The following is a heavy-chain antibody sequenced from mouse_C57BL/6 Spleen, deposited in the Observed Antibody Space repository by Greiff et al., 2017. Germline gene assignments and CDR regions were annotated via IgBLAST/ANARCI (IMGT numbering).Heavy chain of an antibody. V-gene: IGHV1-69*01. CDR1: GYTFTSYW. Sequence: QVQLQQPGAELVMPGASVKLSCKASGYTFTSYWMHWVKQRPGQGLEWIGEIDPSDGYTNYNQKFKGKSTLPVDKSSRTAYMQLSSLTSEDAADYFGAREGDNCGSTYWYFDVWGTGTTVTVSS. CDR3: AREGDNCGSTYWYFDV. J-gene: IGHJ1*03. D-gene: IGHD1-3*01. CDR2: IDPSDGYT.